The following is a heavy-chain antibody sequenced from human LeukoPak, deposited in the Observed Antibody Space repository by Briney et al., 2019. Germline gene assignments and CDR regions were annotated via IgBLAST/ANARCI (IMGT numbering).Heavy chain of an antibody. CDR1: GFTFSSYW. CDR3: ARLPFYCTDGVCYTDFDAFDI. V-gene: IGHV3-21*01. J-gene: IGHJ3*02. CDR2: IFSDSTDV. D-gene: IGHD2-8*01. Sequence: GGSLRLSCAASGFTFSSYWMHWVRQAPGKGLEWVSSIFSDSTDVDYPDSLKGRFTVFRDNGKNTLYLQMNSLRAEDTAVYYCARLPFYCTDGVCYTDFDAFDIWGPGTMVTVSS.